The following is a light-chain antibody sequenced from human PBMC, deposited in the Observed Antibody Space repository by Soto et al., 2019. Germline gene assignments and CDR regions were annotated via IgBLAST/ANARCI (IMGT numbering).Light chain of an antibody. CDR2: EVI. J-gene: IGLJ3*02. Sequence: QSALTQPRSASGSPGQSVTISCTGTSSDVGGYNYVSWYQQHPGKAPKLMIYEVIKRPSGVPDRFSGSKSGNTASLAVSGLQAEDEADYYCSSYAGSNNLVFGGGTKLTVL. CDR1: SSDVGGYNY. V-gene: IGLV2-8*01. CDR3: SSYAGSNNLV.